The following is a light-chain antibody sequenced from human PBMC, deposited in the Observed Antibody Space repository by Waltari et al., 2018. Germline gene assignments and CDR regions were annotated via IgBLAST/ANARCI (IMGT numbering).Light chain of an antibody. V-gene: IGLV3-21*02. CDR1: NLGTKS. CDR2: DDS. Sequence: VAPGQTARITCGGHNLGTKSVHWYQQKPGQAPVMVVYDDSDRPSGIPERFSGSNSGNTATLTISRVEAGDEADYYCHVWDVNSDHYIFGSGTTVTVL. CDR3: HVWDVNSDHYI. J-gene: IGLJ1*01.